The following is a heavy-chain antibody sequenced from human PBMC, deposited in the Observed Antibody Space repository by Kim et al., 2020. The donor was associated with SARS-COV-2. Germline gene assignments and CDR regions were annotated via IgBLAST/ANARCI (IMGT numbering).Heavy chain of an antibody. D-gene: IGHD2-15*01. CDR2: IKSKTDGGTT. Sequence: GGSLRLSCAASGFTFSNAWMSWVRQAPGKGLEWVGRIKSKTDGGTTDYAAPVKGRFTISRDDSKNTLYLQMNSLKTEDTAVYYCTTDFPLRGSCYFTSSFCYGMDVWGQGTTVTVSS. V-gene: IGHV3-15*01. J-gene: IGHJ6*02. CDR3: TTDFPLRGSCYFTSSFCYGMDV. CDR1: GFTFSNAW.